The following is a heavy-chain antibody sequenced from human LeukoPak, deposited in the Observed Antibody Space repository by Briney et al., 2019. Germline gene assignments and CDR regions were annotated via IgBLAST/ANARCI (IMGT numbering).Heavy chain of an antibody. CDR3: ARETSMVRGRSYGMDV. CDR2: INAGNGNT. J-gene: IGHJ6*04. D-gene: IGHD3-10*01. V-gene: IGHV1-3*01. Sequence: ASVKVSCKASGYTFTSYAMHWMRQAPGQRLEWMGWINAGNGNTKYSQKFQGRVTITRDTSASTAYMELSSLRSEDTAVYYCARETSMVRGRSYGMDVWGKGTTVTVSS. CDR1: GYTFTSYA.